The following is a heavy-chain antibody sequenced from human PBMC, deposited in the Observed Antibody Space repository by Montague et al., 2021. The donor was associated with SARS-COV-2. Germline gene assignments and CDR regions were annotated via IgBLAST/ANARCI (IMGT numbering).Heavy chain of an antibody. D-gene: IGHD3-10*01. CDR1: GFTFGDYG. CDR3: ARDLEWFGELVDPFDI. J-gene: IGHJ3*02. V-gene: IGHV3-20*04. CDR2: INWNGGST. Sequence: SLRLSCAASGFTFGDYGMSWVRQAPGKGLEWVPGINWNGGSTGYADSVKGRFTISRDNAKNSLYLQMNSLRAEDTALYYCARDLEWFGELVDPFDIWGRGTMFNGSS.